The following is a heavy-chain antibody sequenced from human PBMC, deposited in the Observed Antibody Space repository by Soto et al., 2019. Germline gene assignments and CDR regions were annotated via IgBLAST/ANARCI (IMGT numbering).Heavy chain of an antibody. V-gene: IGHV1-46*01. Sequence: ASVKVSCKSSGYTFTSYYMHWVRRAPGQGLEWMGIINPSGGSTSYAQKFQGRVTMTRDTSTSTVYMELSSLRSEDTAVYYCARVTPSSWWFDPWGQGTLVTVSS. CDR3: ARVTPSSWWFDP. J-gene: IGHJ5*02. CDR1: GYTFTSYY. CDR2: INPSGGST. D-gene: IGHD6-6*01.